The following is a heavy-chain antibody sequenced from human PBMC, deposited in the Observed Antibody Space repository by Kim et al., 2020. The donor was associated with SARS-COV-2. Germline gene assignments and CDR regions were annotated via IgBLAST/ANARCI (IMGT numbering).Heavy chain of an antibody. CDR3: ARDRGGGAAGHFDY. Sequence: KGRFTTSRDTAKNSLYLQRNSRGAEDTAVYYCARDRGGGAAGHFDYWGQGTLVTVSS. V-gene: IGHV3-11*06. D-gene: IGHD6-13*01. J-gene: IGHJ4*02.